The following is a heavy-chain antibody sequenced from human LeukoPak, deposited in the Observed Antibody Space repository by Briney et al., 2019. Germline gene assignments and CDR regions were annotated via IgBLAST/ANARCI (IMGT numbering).Heavy chain of an antibody. CDR3: AKALLFRYFDY. CDR1: GFTFSNYA. Sequence: PGGSLRLSCAASGFTFSNYAMSWVRQAPGKGLEWVSGISGTGGSTYYADSVKGRFTISRDNSKNTLFLQLNSLRAEDTAVYYCAKALLFRYFDYWGQGTLVTVSP. V-gene: IGHV3-23*01. CDR2: ISGTGGST. D-gene: IGHD3-10*01. J-gene: IGHJ4*02.